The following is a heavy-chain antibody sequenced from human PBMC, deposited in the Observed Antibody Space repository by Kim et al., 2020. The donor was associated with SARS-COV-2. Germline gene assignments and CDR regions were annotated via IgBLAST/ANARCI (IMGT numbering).Heavy chain of an antibody. V-gene: IGHV3-15*01. Sequence: AHVKGRFTISRDDSKNTLYLQMNSLKTEDTAVYYCTMTFYYYDNSGGFDFWGQGTLVTVSS. D-gene: IGHD3-22*01. CDR3: TMTFYYYDNSGGFDF. J-gene: IGHJ4*02.